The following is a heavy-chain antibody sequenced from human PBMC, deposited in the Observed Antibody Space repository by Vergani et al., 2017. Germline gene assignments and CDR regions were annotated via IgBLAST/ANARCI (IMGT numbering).Heavy chain of an antibody. CDR3: ARGRYYYDSSGYSYYYYYGMDV. J-gene: IGHJ6*02. CDR1: GGSISSGSYY. D-gene: IGHD3-22*01. V-gene: IGHV4-61*02. CDR2: IYTSGST. Sequence: QVQLQESGPGLVKPSQTLSLTCTVSGGSISSGSYYWSWLRQPAGKGLEWIGRIYTSGSTNYNPSLKSRVTISVDTSKNQFSLKLSSVTAADTAVYYCARGRYYYDSSGYSYYYYYGMDVWGQGTTVTVSS.